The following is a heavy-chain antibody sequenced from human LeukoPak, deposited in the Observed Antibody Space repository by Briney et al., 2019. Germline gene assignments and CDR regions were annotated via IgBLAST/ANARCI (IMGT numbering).Heavy chain of an antibody. CDR3: ARRSNWDHHFDS. D-gene: IGHD4-11*01. CDR2: ISSSSSYI. J-gene: IGHJ4*02. Sequence: GGSLRLSCAASGFSFSSYSMNWVGQAPGKGLEGVSSISSSSSYIYYVDSVKGRLTISRDNAKKSVYMQMNSLKTEDMGLYYCARRSNWDHHFDSWGQGTLVTVSS. V-gene: IGHV3-21*01. CDR1: GFSFSSYS.